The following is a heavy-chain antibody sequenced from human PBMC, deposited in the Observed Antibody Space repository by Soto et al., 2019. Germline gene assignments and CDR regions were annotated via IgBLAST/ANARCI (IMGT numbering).Heavy chain of an antibody. CDR1: GDSMTGRY. Sequence: PSETLSLTCTVSGDSMTGRYWSWIRQPPGKGLEWIGYMYKTGSTVYNPSFKSRVTISVDTSKNQFSLKLNSVTAADTAVYYCARDLWGYCGTDCYPLDVWGQGTTVTVSS. V-gene: IGHV4-59*11. CDR3: ARDLWGYCGTDCYPLDV. J-gene: IGHJ6*02. D-gene: IGHD2-21*02. CDR2: MYKTGST.